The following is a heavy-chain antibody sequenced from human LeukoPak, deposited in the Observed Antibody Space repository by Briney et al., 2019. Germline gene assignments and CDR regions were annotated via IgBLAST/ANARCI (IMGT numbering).Heavy chain of an antibody. Sequence: ASVKVSCKASGYTFTGYYMHWVRQAPGQGLEWMGWINPNSGGTNYAQKFQGRVTMTRDTSISTAYMELSRLRSDDTAVYYCARGVVVPAGGYAFDIWGQGTMVTVSS. V-gene: IGHV1-2*02. D-gene: IGHD2-2*01. CDR1: GYTFTGYY. J-gene: IGHJ3*02. CDR3: ARGVVVPAGGYAFDI. CDR2: INPNSGGT.